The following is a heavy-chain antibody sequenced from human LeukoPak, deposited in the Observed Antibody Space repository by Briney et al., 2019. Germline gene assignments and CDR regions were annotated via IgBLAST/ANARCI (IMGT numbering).Heavy chain of an antibody. V-gene: IGHV6-1*01. CDR3: ARGSAFDM. Sequence: SHTLSLTCAISGYSLPRNRAALIWMNQSPPRGLHWLGRTYYRSNWHNVYPVSVKSRITIDSDTSKPQFSLQLNSVTPEDTAVYYCARGSAFDMWGQGTMVTVFS. J-gene: IGHJ3*02. CDR1: GYSLPRNRAA. CDR2: TYYRSNWHN.